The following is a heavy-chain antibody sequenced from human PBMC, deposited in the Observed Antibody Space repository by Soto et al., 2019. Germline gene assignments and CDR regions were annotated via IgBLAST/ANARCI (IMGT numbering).Heavy chain of an antibody. CDR2: ITWNSGNI. J-gene: IGHJ6*03. V-gene: IGHV3-9*01. CDR3: TKSWRRYDMDV. Sequence: EVQLVESGGGLVQPGRSLRLSCAASGFTFDDYAMHWVRQAPGRGLEWVSRITWNSGNIDYADSVKGRFTISRDNAKNSLYLQMNSQKAEDTSLSYCTKSWRRYDMDVWGKGTTVTVSS. D-gene: IGHD3-3*01. CDR1: GFTFDDYA.